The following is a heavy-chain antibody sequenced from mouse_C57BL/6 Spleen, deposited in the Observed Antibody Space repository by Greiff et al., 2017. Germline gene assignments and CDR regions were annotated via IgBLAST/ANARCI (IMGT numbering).Heavy chain of an antibody. V-gene: IGHV5-4*01. Sequence: EVMLVESGGGLVKPGGSLKLSCAASGFTFSSSAMSWVRQPPEQRLEWVATISDGGSYTYYPDNVKGRFTISRDNAKNNLYLQMSHLKSEDTAMYYCARDGGCYGYDRWFAYWGQGTLVTVSA. CDR3: ARDGGCYGYDRWFAY. D-gene: IGHD2-2*01. CDR1: GFTFSSSA. CDR2: ISDGGSYT. J-gene: IGHJ3*01.